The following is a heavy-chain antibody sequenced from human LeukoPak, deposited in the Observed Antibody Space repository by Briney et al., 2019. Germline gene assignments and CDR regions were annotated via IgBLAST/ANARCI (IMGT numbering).Heavy chain of an antibody. D-gene: IGHD3-16*02. J-gene: IGHJ4*02. CDR2: IYYGGST. V-gene: IGHV4-61*01. CDR1: GGAVSSGTYY. CDR3: ASFYQVYYFDY. Sequence: SETLSLTCTVSGGAVSSGTYYWTWIRQPPGKGLEWIGYIYYGGSTNYNPSLKSRVTISVDTSKNQFSLKLTSVTAADTAVYYCASFYQVYYFDYWGQGTLVTVSS.